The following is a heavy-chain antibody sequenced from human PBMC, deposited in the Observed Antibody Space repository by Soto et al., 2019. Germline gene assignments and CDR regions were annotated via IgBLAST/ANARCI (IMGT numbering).Heavy chain of an antibody. V-gene: IGHV1-46*03. CDR1: GYTFTSYY. J-gene: IGHJ4*02. CDR3: AREAYDFLTGYYSSNAFDY. Sequence: GASVKVSCKESGYTFTSYYMHWVRQAPGQGLEWVGLINPRGDSTTYAQKFQGRVTMTRDTSTSTVYMELSSLRSEDTAVYYCAREAYDFLTGYYSSNAFDYWGQGTLVTVSS. D-gene: IGHD3-9*01. CDR2: INPRGDST.